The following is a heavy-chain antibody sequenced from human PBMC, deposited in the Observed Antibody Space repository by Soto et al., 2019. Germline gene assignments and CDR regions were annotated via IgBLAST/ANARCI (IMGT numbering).Heavy chain of an antibody. CDR3: ARDHLILPAHDFFYGSDV. J-gene: IGHJ6*02. CDR1: GFIFSMYS. CDR2: IPQDGVDG. D-gene: IGHD2-21*02. Sequence: GGSLRLSFEVSGFIFSMYSMSWVRQTPGKGLEWVAKIPQDGVDGHYADAVKGRFTISRDNGKNSLYLQMNNLRAEDTAVYYCARDHLILPAHDFFYGSDVWGRGATVTVSS. V-gene: IGHV3-7*03.